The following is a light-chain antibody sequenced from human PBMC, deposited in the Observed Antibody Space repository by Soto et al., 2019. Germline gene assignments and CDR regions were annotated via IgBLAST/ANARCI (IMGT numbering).Light chain of an antibody. Sequence: QSVLTQPASVSGSPGQSITISCTGTISDVGSYNYVSWYQQYPGKAPKLMIYDVSTRPSGVSDRFSGSKSGNTVSLTISGLRAEDEADYYCGSYTTSSNYVFGTGTKVTVL. CDR1: ISDVGSYNY. J-gene: IGLJ1*01. CDR2: DVS. V-gene: IGLV2-14*03. CDR3: GSYTTSSNYV.